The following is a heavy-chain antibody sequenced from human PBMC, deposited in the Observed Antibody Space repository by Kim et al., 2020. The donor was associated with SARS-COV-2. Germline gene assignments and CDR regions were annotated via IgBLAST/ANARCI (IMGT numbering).Heavy chain of an antibody. CDR2: ILYDGSNK. CDR1: GFTFSSYA. Sequence: GGSLRLSCAASGFTFSSYAMHWVRQAPGKGLEWVAFILYDGSNKYYADSVKGRFTISRDNSKNTLFLQMNSLRAEDTAVYYCARADSSGYSFDYWGQGTL. D-gene: IGHD3-22*01. V-gene: IGHV3-30*04. CDR3: ARADSSGYSFDY. J-gene: IGHJ4*02.